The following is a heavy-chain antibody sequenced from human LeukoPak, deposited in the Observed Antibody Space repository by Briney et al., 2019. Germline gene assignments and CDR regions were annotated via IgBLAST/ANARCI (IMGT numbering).Heavy chain of an antibody. CDR2: IYHSGST. Sequence: SETLSLTCAVSGGSISSGGYSWSWIRQPPGKGLEWVGYIYHSGSTYYNPSLKSRVTISVDRSKNQFPLKLSSVTAADTAVYYCARGGYSYGWFDPWGQGTLVTVSS. J-gene: IGHJ5*02. V-gene: IGHV4-30-2*01. D-gene: IGHD5-18*01. CDR1: GGSISSGGYS. CDR3: ARGGYSYGWFDP.